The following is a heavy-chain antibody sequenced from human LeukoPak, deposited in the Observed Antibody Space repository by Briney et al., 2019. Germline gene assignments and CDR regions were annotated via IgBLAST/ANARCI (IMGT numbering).Heavy chain of an antibody. CDR3: GRDSRDIANRPLAFDI. CDR1: GFSFSSYE. Sequence: PGGSLRLSCAVSGFSFSSYEFHWVRQAPGKGLEWVSYISSGGTTIFYADSVKGRFTISRDNAENSLFLQMNSLRAEETAVYYCGRDSRDIANRPLAFDIWGQGTMVTVPS. D-gene: IGHD2-15*01. J-gene: IGHJ3*02. V-gene: IGHV3-48*03. CDR2: ISSGGTTI.